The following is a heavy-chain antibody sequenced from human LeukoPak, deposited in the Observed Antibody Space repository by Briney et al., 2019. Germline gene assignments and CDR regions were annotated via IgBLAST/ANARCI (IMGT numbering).Heavy chain of an antibody. Sequence: GGSLRLSCAASGFPFSNYGMAWVRQAPGKGLDWVSAISASGDSTYYADSVKGRFTISRDNAKNSLYLQMNSLRAEDTALYYCARFSAAGGVGYYFDYWGQGTLVTVSS. D-gene: IGHD6-13*01. CDR1: GFPFSNYG. CDR3: ARFSAAGGVGYYFDY. CDR2: ISASGDST. V-gene: IGHV3-23*01. J-gene: IGHJ4*02.